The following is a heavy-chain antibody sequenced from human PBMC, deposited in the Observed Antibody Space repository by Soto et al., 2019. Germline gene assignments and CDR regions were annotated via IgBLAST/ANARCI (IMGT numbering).Heavy chain of an antibody. CDR1: GFTFSSYA. CDR2: VSGSGGST. D-gene: IGHD6-19*01. CDR3: AKLVAGTDYYYYYCMDV. Sequence: EVQLLESGGGLVQPGGSLRLSCAASGFTFSSYAMSWVRQAPGKGLEWVSAVSGSGGSTYYADSVKGRFTISRDNSKNTLYLQMNSLSAEDTAVYYCAKLVAGTDYYYYYCMDVWGKGTTVTVSS. V-gene: IGHV3-23*01. J-gene: IGHJ6*03.